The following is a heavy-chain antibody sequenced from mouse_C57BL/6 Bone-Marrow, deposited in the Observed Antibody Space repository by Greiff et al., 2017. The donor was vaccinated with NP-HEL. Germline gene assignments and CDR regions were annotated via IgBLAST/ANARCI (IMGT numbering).Heavy chain of an antibody. V-gene: IGHV7-3*01. J-gene: IGHJ1*03. CDR3: ARYGVGPNWDFDV. Sequence: EVMLVESGGGLVQPGGSLSLSCAASGFTFTDYYMSWVRQPPGKALEWLGFIRNKANGYTTEYSASVKGRFTISSDNSQSILYLQMDALRAEDSATYYCARYGVGPNWDFDVWGTGTTVTVSS. CDR1: GFTFTDYY. CDR2: IRNKANGYTT.